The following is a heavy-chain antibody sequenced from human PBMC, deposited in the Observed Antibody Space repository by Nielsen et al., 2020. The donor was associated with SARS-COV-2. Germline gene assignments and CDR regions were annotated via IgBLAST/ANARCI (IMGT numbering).Heavy chain of an antibody. Sequence: WIRQPPGKGLEWIGEINHSGSTNYNPSLKSRVTISVDTSKNQFSLKLSSATAADTAVYYCARGPTVYSSGWRYYYYYGMDVWGQGTTVTVSS. CDR2: INHSGST. CDR3: ARGPTVYSSGWRYYYYYGMDV. J-gene: IGHJ6*02. V-gene: IGHV4-34*01. D-gene: IGHD6-19*01.